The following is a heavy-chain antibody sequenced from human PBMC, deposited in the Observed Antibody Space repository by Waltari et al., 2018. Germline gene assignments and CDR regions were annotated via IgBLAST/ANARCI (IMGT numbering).Heavy chain of an antibody. CDR2: IIPMFGTT. CDR1: GGTFRSPA. D-gene: IGHD2-8*02. V-gene: IGHV1-69*13. Sequence: QVQLVQPGAEVKKPGSSVKVSCKAFGGTFRSPAITVVRQAPGQGLEWMGRIIPMFGTTNYAQKFQGRVTITADKSTSTAYMELSGLRSEDTAVYYCARDPPGRGYYHTYYMDVWGKGTTVTISS. CDR3: ARDPPGRGYYHTYYMDV. J-gene: IGHJ6*03.